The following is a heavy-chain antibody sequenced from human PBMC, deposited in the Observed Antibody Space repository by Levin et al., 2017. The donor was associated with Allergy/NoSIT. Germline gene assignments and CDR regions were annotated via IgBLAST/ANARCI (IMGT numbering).Heavy chain of an antibody. CDR3: ARDRGYSYGLWCFDS. Sequence: GGSLRLSCAASGFTVSSNYMSWVRQAPGKGLEWVSVIYSGGSTYYADSVKGRFTISRDNSKNTLYLQMNSLRAEDTAVYYCARDRGYSYGLWCFDSWGQGTLVTVSS. V-gene: IGHV3-66*01. CDR1: GFTVSSNY. J-gene: IGHJ4*02. D-gene: IGHD5-18*01. CDR2: IYSGGST.